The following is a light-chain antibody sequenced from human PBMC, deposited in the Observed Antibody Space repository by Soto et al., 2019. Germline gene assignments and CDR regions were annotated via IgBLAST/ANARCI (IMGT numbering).Light chain of an antibody. CDR3: QQRSNWPLTWT. Sequence: EIVLTQSPATLSLSPGERATLSCRASQSVSSYLAWYQQKPGQAPRLLIYDASNRATGIPARFSGSGSGTDFTLTISSLEPEDFAVYYCQQRSNWPLTWTFGLGTKVEIK. CDR1: QSVSSY. J-gene: IGKJ1*01. V-gene: IGKV3-11*01. CDR2: DAS.